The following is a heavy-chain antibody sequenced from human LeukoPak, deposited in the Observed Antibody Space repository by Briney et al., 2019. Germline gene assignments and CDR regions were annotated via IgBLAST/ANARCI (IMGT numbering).Heavy chain of an antibody. CDR3: ARDKFLDSSSWYEGRFDY. CDR2: TESDGSRT. Sequence: QAGGSLRLSCAASGFTLSNCWMHWVRQAPGKGLEWVSRTESDGSRTRYADSVKGRFTISRDNSKNTLYLQMNSLRAEDTAVYYCARDKFLDSSSWYEGRFDYWGQGTLVTVSS. J-gene: IGHJ4*02. V-gene: IGHV3-74*01. D-gene: IGHD6-13*01. CDR1: GFTLSNCW.